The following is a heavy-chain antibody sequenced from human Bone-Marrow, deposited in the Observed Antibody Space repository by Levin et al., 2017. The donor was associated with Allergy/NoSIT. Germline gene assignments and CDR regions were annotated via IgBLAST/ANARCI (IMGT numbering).Heavy chain of an antibody. D-gene: IGHD2-21*01. CDR2: VFKSGTT. CDR3: ASGYAYGFAV. CDR1: GDSISNSNFH. J-gene: IGHJ1*01. Sequence: SETLSLTCTVSGDSISNSNFHWAWIRQSPGTTLEWIATVFKSGTTYYTPSLKSRVTMSLHTSENQLSLKVTSMSAADTALYFCASGYAYGFAVWGHGTMVTVSS. V-gene: IGHV4-39*01.